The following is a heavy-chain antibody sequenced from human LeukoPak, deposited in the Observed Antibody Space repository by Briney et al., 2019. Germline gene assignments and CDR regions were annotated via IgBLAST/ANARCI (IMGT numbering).Heavy chain of an antibody. J-gene: IGHJ5*02. D-gene: IGHD1-14*01. CDR1: SGSISGHY. V-gene: IGHV4-4*09. Sequence: SETLSLTCTVSSGSISGHYWSWIRQSPGRGLEWIGNIYTSGITKYNPSLNSRVTISIDTSKNRFSLKVTSMTAADTAIYYCARQAQDGTDNYFDPWGRGIPVTVSS. CDR2: IYTSGIT. CDR3: ARQAQDGTDNYFDP.